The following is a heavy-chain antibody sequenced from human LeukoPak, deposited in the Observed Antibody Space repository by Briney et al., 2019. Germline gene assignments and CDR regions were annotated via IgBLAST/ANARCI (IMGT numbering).Heavy chain of an antibody. Sequence: GGSLRLSCAASGFSFSTYALHWVRQAPGKGQEWVAVIWYDGNHKYYAESVKGRFTISRDNSKNTLYLQMNSLTAEDTAVYHCAKGHYDSSGLPFDQWGQGTLVLVSS. J-gene: IGHJ4*02. V-gene: IGHV3-33*06. D-gene: IGHD3-22*01. CDR2: IWYDGNHK. CDR1: GFSFSTYA. CDR3: AKGHYDSSGLPFDQ.